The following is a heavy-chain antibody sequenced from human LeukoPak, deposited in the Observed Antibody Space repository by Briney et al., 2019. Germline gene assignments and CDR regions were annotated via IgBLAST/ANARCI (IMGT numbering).Heavy chain of an antibody. CDR3: ARGLRYFDWYLDY. J-gene: IGHJ4*02. V-gene: IGHV3-48*02. Sequence: GGSLTHSCAAPGFNFCSYSMNWVRQAPGKGLEGVSYISSSSSILHYADSVTGRFTISRDNAKNSLYLQMSSLRDEDTAMYYCARGLRYFDWYLDYWGQGTLVAVSS. CDR2: ISSSSSIL. CDR1: GFNFCSYS. D-gene: IGHD3-9*01.